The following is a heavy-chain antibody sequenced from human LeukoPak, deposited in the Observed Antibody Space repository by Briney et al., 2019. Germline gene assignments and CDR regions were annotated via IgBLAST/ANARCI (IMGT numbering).Heavy chain of an antibody. V-gene: IGHV1-2*02. J-gene: IGHJ4*02. CDR3: ARDFKVADFDF. CDR1: RYTFTGYY. CDR2: IMPNSGGT. D-gene: IGHD6-19*01. Sequence: ASVKVSCKASRYTFTGYYLHWVRQAAGQGLEWMGWIMPNSGGTHYAQKFQGRVTLARDTSISTVYMELTTLKSDDTAVYYCARDFKVADFDFWGQGTLVTVSS.